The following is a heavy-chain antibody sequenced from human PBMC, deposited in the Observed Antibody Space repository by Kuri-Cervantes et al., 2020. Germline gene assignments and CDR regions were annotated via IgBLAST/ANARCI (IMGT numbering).Heavy chain of an antibody. Sequence: GGSLRLSCAASGFTLSNHAMNWVRQAAGKGLEWVALISFDGSNKYYVDSVKGRFTISRDNSKNSLYLQMNSLRAEDTAVYYCARTPTWFGELLYLNYYYGMDVWGQGTTVTVSS. CDR3: ARTPTWFGELLYLNYYYGMDV. D-gene: IGHD3-10*01. J-gene: IGHJ6*02. CDR1: GFTLSNHA. V-gene: IGHV3-30-3*01. CDR2: ISFDGSNK.